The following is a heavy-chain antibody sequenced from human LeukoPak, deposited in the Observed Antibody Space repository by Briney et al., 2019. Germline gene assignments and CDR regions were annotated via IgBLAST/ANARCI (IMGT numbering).Heavy chain of an antibody. V-gene: IGHV3-11*01. CDR2: ISQSGSTI. J-gene: IGHJ3*02. D-gene: IGHD2-21*02. Sequence: GGSLRLSCAASGFTFSDYYMTWIRQAPGKGLEWVSSISQSGSTIYYADSVKGRFTISRDNAKNSLFLQMNSLRAEDTAVYYCARMVVSAHAFDIWGQGIMVTVSS. CDR3: ARMVVSAHAFDI. CDR1: GFTFSDYY.